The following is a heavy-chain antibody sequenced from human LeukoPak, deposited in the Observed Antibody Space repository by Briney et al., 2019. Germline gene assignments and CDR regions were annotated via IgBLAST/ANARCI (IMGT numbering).Heavy chain of an antibody. CDR2: VNRDGSET. Sequence: GGSLRLSCAASGFTLSNHWMTWVRQVPGRGPEWVANVNRDGSETYYLDSVKGRFTISKDNAKNSLYVQMNSLRAEDTALYHCARNNGMDVWGQGTTVIVSS. CDR1: GFTLSNHW. V-gene: IGHV3-7*03. CDR3: ARNNGMDV. J-gene: IGHJ6*02.